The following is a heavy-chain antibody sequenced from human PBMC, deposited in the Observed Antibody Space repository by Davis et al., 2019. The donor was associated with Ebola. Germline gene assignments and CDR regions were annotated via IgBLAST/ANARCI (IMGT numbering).Heavy chain of an antibody. CDR1: GGSISSGAYF. Sequence: MPSETLSLTCTVSGGSISSGAYFWSWIRQPPGKGLEWIGYIYYSGSTYYNPSLKSRVTISVDTSKNQFSLQLNSLTPEDTAVYFCARERHYAGCDSWGQGTLVTVSS. V-gene: IGHV4-30-4*01. CDR3: ARERHYAGCDS. D-gene: IGHD3-16*01. CDR2: IYYSGST. J-gene: IGHJ4*02.